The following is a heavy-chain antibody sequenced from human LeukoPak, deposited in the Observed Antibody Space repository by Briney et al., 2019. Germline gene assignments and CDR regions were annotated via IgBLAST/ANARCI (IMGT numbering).Heavy chain of an antibody. V-gene: IGHV3-7*01. CDR3: ASERPSSSWYDY. Sequence: AGSLSLSCAVSGFTFSSYWKNWVRPAPGQGLERVANIKGDGSEKYYVDSVKGRFTISRDSAKNSLFLQMNSLRAEDTAVYYCASERPSSSWYDYWGQGTLVTVSS. CDR1: GFTFSSYW. CDR2: IKGDGSEK. J-gene: IGHJ4*02. D-gene: IGHD6-13*01.